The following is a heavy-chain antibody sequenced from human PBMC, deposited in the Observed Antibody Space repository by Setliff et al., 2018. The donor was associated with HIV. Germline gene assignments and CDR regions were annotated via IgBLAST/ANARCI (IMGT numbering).Heavy chain of an antibody. CDR2: INHKGVT. J-gene: IGHJ4*02. Sequence: SETLSLTCAVYGGTFSGYYWTWIRQSPERGLEWIGEINHKGVTNYSPSLMRRATISVDTSKNQFSLRLSSVTAADTALYFCSRAQIAAPRPLDYWCQGTLVTVS. D-gene: IGHD2-21*01. V-gene: IGHV4-34*08. CDR3: SRAQIAAPRPLDY. CDR1: GGTFSGYY.